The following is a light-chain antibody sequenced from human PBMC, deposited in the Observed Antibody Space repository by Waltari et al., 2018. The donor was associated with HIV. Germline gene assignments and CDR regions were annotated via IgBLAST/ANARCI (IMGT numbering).Light chain of an antibody. CDR2: AAS. Sequence: DIQMTQSPSSLSASVGDRVIITCRPSQTISNYLNWYQQKPGKAPNLLIYAASSLQGGVPSRFSGSGSGTEFTLTISSLQPEDFATYYCQQSYTTPYTFGQGTKLEIK. CDR1: QTISNY. V-gene: IGKV1-39*01. CDR3: QQSYTTPYT. J-gene: IGKJ2*01.